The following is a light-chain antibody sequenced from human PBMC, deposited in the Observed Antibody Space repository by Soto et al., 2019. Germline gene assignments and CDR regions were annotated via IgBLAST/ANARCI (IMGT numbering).Light chain of an antibody. J-gene: IGLJ1*01. V-gene: IGLV2-14*03. CDR3: SSYTGSSTYV. CDR1: SSDVGGYNY. Sequence: QLVLTQPASVSGSPGQSITISCTGTSSDVGGYNYVSWYQQHPGKAPKLMIYDVSNRPSGVSNRFSGSKSGNTASLTISGLQTEDESEYYCSSYTGSSTYVFGTGTKLTVL. CDR2: DVS.